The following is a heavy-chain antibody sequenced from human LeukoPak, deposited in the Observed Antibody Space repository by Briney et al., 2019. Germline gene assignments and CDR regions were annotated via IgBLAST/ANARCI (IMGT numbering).Heavy chain of an antibody. Sequence: VASVKVSCKASGYTFTNYLMNWVRQAPGQELEWMGWISTTTGNPTYAQGFTGRFVFSLDTSVSTAYLQITGLTTEDTAVYFCARESDSPPYYFDSWGQGTLVSVSS. J-gene: IGHJ4*02. CDR1: GYTFTNYL. CDR3: ARESDSPPYYFDS. D-gene: IGHD2-21*02. CDR2: ISTTTGNP. V-gene: IGHV7-4-1*02.